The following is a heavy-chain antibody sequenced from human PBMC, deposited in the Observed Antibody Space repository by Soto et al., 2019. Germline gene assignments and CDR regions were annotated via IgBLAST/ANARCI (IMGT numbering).Heavy chain of an antibody. CDR3: ATTNTPGVAAASDY. Sequence: PGGSLRLSCAASGFTFNNDAMTWVRQAPGKGLEWVSGTSASGVRTYYADSVKGRFTISRDNSKNTLYLQMNSLRAEDTALYYCATTNTPGVAAASDYWGQGTLVTVSS. V-gene: IGHV3-23*01. D-gene: IGHD6-13*01. CDR2: TSASGVRT. J-gene: IGHJ4*02. CDR1: GFTFNNDA.